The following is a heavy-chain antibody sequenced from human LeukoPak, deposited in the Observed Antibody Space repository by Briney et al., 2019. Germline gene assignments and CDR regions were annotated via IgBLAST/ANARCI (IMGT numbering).Heavy chain of an antibody. CDR2: IYPGDSDT. CDR1: GYTFTDYW. D-gene: IGHD1-14*01. Sequence: GGSLRLSCKGSGYTFTDYWVGWVRQMPRKGLEWMGIIYPGDSDTRYSPSFQGQVTISADKSISTAYLQWSSLKASDTAMYYCARRSEPHDYRGQGTLVTVSS. CDR3: ARRSEPHDY. J-gene: IGHJ4*02. V-gene: IGHV5-51*01.